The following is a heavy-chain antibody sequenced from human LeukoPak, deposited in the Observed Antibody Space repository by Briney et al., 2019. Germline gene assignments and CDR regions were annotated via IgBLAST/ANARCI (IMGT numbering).Heavy chain of an antibody. D-gene: IGHD4-17*01. CDR3: ARVGTTVTTRSYWYFDL. CDR2: IYYSGST. CDR1: GGSISSYY. V-gene: IGHV4-59*01. Sequence: SETLSLTCTVSGGSISSYYWSWIRQSPGKGLEWIGYIYYSGSTNYNPSLKSRVTISVDTSKNQFSLKLSSVTAADTAVYYCARVGTTVTTRSYWYFDLWGRGTLVTVSS. J-gene: IGHJ2*01.